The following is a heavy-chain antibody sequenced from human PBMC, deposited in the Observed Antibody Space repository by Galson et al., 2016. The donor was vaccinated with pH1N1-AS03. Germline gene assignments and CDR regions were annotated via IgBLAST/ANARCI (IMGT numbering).Heavy chain of an antibody. CDR1: GFTFSSYS. V-gene: IGHV3-21*01. Sequence: SLRLSCAASGFTFSSYSMNWVRQAPEKGLEWVSSISSSGNYKYYADSVKGRFTVSRDNAMNSLYLQMNSLRAEDTALYYCARSRSPDYYDSSTYRPDAFDIWGQGTMVTVSS. J-gene: IGHJ3*02. CDR2: ISSSGNYK. D-gene: IGHD3-22*01. CDR3: ARSRSPDYYDSSTYRPDAFDI.